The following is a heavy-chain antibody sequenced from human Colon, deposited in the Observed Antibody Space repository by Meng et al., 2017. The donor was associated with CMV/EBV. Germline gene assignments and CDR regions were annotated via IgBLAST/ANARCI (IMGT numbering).Heavy chain of an antibody. D-gene: IGHD1-1*01. CDR1: GFTLRSYW. V-gene: IGHV3-7*01. CDR3: ARNGGRGY. CDR2: IEHDGSDI. Sequence: GGSLRLSCAASGFTLRSYWMSWVRQAPGKGLEWVANIEHDGSDIYYRDSVKGRFTISRDNAKNSLYLQLNSLKAEDTAVYYCARNGGRGYWGQGTLVTVSS. J-gene: IGHJ4*02.